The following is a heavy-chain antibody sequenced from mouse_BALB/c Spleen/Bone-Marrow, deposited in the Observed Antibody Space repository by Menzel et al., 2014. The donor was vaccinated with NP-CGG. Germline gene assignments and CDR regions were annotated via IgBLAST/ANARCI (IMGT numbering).Heavy chain of an antibody. J-gene: IGHJ3*01. CDR3: ARDVGYGNYFVY. V-gene: IGHV7-1*02. CDR2: SRNKAKYYTT. CDR1: GFTFSDFY. D-gene: IGHD2-10*02. Sequence: EVMLVESGGGLVQPGDSLRLSCATSGFTFSDFYMEWVRQPPGKRLEWIAASRNKAKYYTTEYSASVKGRSIVSRDTSQSVLYLQMNALRAEDTAIYYCARDVGYGNYFVYWGQGTLVTVSA.